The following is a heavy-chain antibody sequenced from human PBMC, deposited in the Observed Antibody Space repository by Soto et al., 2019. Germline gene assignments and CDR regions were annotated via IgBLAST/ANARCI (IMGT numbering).Heavy chain of an antibody. J-gene: IGHJ4*02. CDR1: GFTFSNYW. CDR3: ARVAVGRYDFDS. CDR2: INSDGSTT. V-gene: IGHV3-74*01. D-gene: IGHD6-19*01. Sequence: EVLLLEFGGGLVQPGGSLRLSCAASGFTFSNYWMHWVRQAPGKGLVWVSRINSDGSTTSYADSVKGRFTISRDNAKNTLYLQMNSLRVEDTAVYFCARVAVGRYDFDSWGQGTLVPVSS.